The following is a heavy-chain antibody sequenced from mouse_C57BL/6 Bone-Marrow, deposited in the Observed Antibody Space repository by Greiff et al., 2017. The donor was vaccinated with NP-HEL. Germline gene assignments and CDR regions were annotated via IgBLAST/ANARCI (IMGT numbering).Heavy chain of an antibody. CDR3: ASPMDY. Sequence: VKLMESGPGLVQPSQCLSITCTVSGFSLTSYGVHWVRQSPGKGLEWLGVIWSGGSTDYNAAFISRLSISKDNSKSQVFFKMNSLQADDTAIYYCASPMDYWGQGTSVTVSS. CDR1: GFSLTSYG. J-gene: IGHJ4*01. V-gene: IGHV2-2*01. CDR2: IWSGGST.